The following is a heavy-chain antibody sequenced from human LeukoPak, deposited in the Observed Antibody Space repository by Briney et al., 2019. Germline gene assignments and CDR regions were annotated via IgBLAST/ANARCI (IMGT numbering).Heavy chain of an antibody. J-gene: IGHJ4*02. D-gene: IGHD3-22*01. V-gene: IGHV1-69*05. CDR1: GGTFSSYA. CDR2: IIPIFGTA. CDR3: ARPGRAAYDSSGYGPFDY. Sequence: SVKVSCKASGGTFSSYAISWVRQAPGQGLEWMGGIIPIFGTANYAQKFQGGVTITTDESTSTAYMELSSLRSEDTAVYYCARPGRAAYDSSGYGPFDYWGQGTLVTVSS.